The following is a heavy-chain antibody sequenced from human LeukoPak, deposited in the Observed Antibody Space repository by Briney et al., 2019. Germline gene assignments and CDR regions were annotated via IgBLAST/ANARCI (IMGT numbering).Heavy chain of an antibody. Sequence: PGGSLRLSCAASGFTFSSYSMNWVRQAPGKGLEWVSSISSSSSYIYYADSVKGRFTISRDNAKNSLYLQMNSLRAEDTAVYYCARDDFDYGEGDGSDYWGQGTLVTVSS. J-gene: IGHJ4*02. CDR2: ISSSSSYI. CDR3: ARDDFDYGEGDGSDY. CDR1: GFTFSSYS. V-gene: IGHV3-21*01. D-gene: IGHD4-17*01.